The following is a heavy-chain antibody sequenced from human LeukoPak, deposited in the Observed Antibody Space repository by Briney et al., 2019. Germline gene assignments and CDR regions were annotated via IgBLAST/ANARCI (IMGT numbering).Heavy chain of an antibody. D-gene: IGHD3-16*01. CDR2: ISSSGIST. J-gene: IGHJ3*02. CDR3: AKVRGGYAFDI. V-gene: IGHV3-23*01. CDR1: GFTFRTYA. Sequence: GGSLRLSCAASGFTFRTYAMSWVRQAPGKGLEWVSAISSSGISTYYADSVKGRFTISRDNSKNTLYLQMSSLRAGDTAVVYCAKVRGGYAFDIWGQGTMVTVSS.